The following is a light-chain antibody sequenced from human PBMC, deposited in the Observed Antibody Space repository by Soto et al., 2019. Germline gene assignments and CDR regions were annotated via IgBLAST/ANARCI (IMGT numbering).Light chain of an antibody. CDR2: RTF. CDR1: QTIASRY. V-gene: IGKV3-20*01. J-gene: IGKJ5*01. Sequence: EIVLTQSPGTLSLSPGERATLSCRASQTIASRYLAWYQHQPGQAPRLLIYRTFARATGIPDRFSGGGSGAAFSLPIIRLEREDFAVYYCLQYDTSPPTFGQGTRLEIK. CDR3: LQYDTSPPT.